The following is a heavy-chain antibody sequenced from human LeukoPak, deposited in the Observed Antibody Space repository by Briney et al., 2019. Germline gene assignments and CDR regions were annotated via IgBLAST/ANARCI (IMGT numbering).Heavy chain of an antibody. CDR1: GFTFSSYS. CDR3: ARPASGWRYYYYYMDV. CDR2: ISSSSSYI. Sequence: GGSLRLSCAASGFTFSSYSMNWVRQAPGKGLEWVSSISSSSSYIYYADSVKGRFTISRDNAKNSLYLQMNSLRAEDTAVYYCARPASGWRYYYYYMDVRGKGTTVTVSS. D-gene: IGHD6-19*01. J-gene: IGHJ6*03. V-gene: IGHV3-21*01.